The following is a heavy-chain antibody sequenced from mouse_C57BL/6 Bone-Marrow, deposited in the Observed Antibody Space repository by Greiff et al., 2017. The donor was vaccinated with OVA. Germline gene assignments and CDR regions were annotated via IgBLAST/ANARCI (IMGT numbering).Heavy chain of an antibody. D-gene: IGHD1-1*02. CDR1: GFSLTSYA. CDR3: ASYGPYWYFDV. CDR2: LWTGGGP. Sequence: VKLVESGPGLVAPSQSLSITCTVSGFSLTSYAISWVRQPPGKGLAWLGVLWTGGGPNYNSALKSRLSISKDNSKSQVFLKMNSLQTDDTARYYCASYGPYWYFDVWGTGTTVTVSS. J-gene: IGHJ1*03. V-gene: IGHV2-9-1*01.